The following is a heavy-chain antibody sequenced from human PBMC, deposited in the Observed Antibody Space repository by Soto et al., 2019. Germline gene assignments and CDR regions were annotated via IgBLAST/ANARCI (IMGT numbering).Heavy chain of an antibody. CDR1: GYTFTSYG. Sequence: ASVKVSCKASGYTFTSYGISWVRQAPGQGLEWMGWISAYNGNTNYAQKLQGRVTMTTDTSTSTAYMELRSLRSDDTAVYYCARARRDFWSGYYRSDDAFDIWGQGTMVTV. J-gene: IGHJ3*02. CDR2: ISAYNGNT. D-gene: IGHD3-3*01. CDR3: ARARRDFWSGYYRSDDAFDI. V-gene: IGHV1-18*01.